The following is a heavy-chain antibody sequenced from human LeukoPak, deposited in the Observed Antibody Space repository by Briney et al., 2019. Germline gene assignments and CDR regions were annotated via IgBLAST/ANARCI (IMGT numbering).Heavy chain of an antibody. CDR3: AKIPYSSGWVQNWFDP. D-gene: IGHD6-19*01. J-gene: IGHJ5*02. CDR2: ITSGDGSP. Sequence: GGSLRLSCAASGFTFGTSAMSWVRQTPEKGLEWVSTITSGDGSPYYADSVKGRFTISRDNSKNTLYLQMNSLRAEDTAVYYCAKIPYSSGWVQNWFDPWGQGTLVTVSS. CDR1: GFTFGTSA. V-gene: IGHV3-23*01.